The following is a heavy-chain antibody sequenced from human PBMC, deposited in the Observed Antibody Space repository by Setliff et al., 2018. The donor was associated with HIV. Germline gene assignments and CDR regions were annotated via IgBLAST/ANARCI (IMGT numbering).Heavy chain of an antibody. D-gene: IGHD3-22*01. Sequence: PGGSLRLSCAASGFSLSNYGMHWVRQAPGKGLEWVAFIRNDGSNIFYGDTVKGRFTISRDNAKNSLYLQMNSLRAEDTAVYYCARPNYYDSSGSFDYWGQGTLVTVSS. CDR2: IRNDGSNI. J-gene: IGHJ4*02. CDR3: ARPNYYDSSGSFDY. CDR1: GFSLSNYG. V-gene: IGHV3-30*02.